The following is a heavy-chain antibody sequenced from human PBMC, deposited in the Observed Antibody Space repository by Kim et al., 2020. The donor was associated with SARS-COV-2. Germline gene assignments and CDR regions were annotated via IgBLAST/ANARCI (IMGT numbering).Heavy chain of an antibody. V-gene: IGHV5-51*01. Sequence: GESLKISCKGSGYSFTSYWIGWVRQMPGKGLEWMGIIYPGDSDTRYSPSFQGQVTISADKSISTAYLQWSSLKASDTAMYYCAIATYYYGSGSLKHALFDPWGQGTLVTVSS. D-gene: IGHD3-10*01. J-gene: IGHJ5*02. CDR3: AIATYYYGSGSLKHALFDP. CDR1: GYSFTSYW. CDR2: IYPGDSDT.